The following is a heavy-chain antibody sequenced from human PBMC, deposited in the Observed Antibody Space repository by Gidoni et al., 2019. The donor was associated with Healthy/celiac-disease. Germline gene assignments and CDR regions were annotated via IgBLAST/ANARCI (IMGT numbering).Heavy chain of an antibody. J-gene: IGHJ3*02. CDR1: GFTVSSNY. V-gene: IGHV3-53*01. Sequence: EVQLVESGGGLIQPGGSLRLSCAASGFTVSSNYMSWVRQAPGKGLEWVSVIYSGGSTYYEDSVKGRFTISRDNSKNTLYLQMNSLRAEDTTVYYCAREGDTWAFDIWGQGTMVTVSS. CDR3: AREGDTWAFDI. D-gene: IGHD1-26*01. CDR2: IYSGGST.